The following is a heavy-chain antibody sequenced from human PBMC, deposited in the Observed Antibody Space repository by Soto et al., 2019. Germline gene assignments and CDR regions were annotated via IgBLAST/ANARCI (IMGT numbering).Heavy chain of an antibody. J-gene: IGHJ4*02. D-gene: IGHD6-13*01. CDR1: GFTFSSYA. CDR2: ISGSGGST. V-gene: IGHV3-23*01. CDR3: AKCAHMRGIAAAGLDY. Sequence: GGSLRLSCAASGFTFSSYAMSWVRQAPGKGLEWVSAISGSGGSTYYADSVKGRFTISRDNSKNTLYLQMNSLRAEDTAVYYCAKCAHMRGIAAAGLDYWGQGTLVTVSS.